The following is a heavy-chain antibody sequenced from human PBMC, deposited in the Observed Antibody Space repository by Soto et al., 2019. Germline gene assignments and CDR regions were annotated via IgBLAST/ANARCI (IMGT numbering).Heavy chain of an antibody. V-gene: IGHV3-15*01. CDR1: GFTFSNAW. Sequence: EVQLVESGGGLVKPGGSLRLSCAASGFTFSNAWMSWVRQAPGKGLEWVGRIKSKTDGGTTDYAAPVKGRFTISRDDSKHTLYLQMNSLNTEDTAVYYCPPPRYSSGWYAIWGQGTLVTVSS. D-gene: IGHD6-19*01. CDR3: PPPRYSSGWYAI. J-gene: IGHJ4*02. CDR2: IKSKTDGGTT.